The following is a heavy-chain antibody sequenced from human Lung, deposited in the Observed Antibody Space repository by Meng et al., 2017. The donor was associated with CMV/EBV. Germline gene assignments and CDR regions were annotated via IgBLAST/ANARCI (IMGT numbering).Heavy chain of an antibody. CDR3: ASFPPPGKQWLVTDY. CDR1: GGSSISSNW. J-gene: IGHJ4*02. Sequence: GPVVVKPWGTRSTLAAASGGSSISSNWWSWARPPPGKGLEWIGEIYHSWSTNYNPSLKSRVTISVDKSKNQFSLKLSSVTAADTAVYYCASFPPPGKQWLVTDYWGQGTLVTVSS. D-gene: IGHD6-19*01. V-gene: IGHV4-4*02. CDR2: IYHSWST.